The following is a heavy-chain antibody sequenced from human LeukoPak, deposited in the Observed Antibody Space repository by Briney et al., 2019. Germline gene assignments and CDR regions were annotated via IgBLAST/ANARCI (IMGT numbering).Heavy chain of an antibody. CDR1: GFTFDNYA. CDR3: ARGSISGTPNWFDS. V-gene: IGHV3-43*02. D-gene: IGHD1-7*01. J-gene: IGHJ5*01. CDR2: IGGHGVGT. Sequence: GGSLRLSCAASGFTFDNYAMHWVRQAPGKGLEWVSFIGGHGVGTYYADSVKGLFTISRDNSKNSLYLQMNSLRTEDTALYYCARGSISGTPNWFDSWGQGTLVTVSS.